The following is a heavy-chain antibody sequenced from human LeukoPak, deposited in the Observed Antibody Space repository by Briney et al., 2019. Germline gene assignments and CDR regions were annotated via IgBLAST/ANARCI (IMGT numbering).Heavy chain of an antibody. CDR3: AKGQITRSDRFDY. V-gene: IGHV3-23*01. J-gene: IGHJ4*02. Sequence: GGSLRLSCAASGFTFSTYSMTWVRQAPGRGLEWVSIISGGGDNRYYADSVKGRFTISRDNSKNTLYLQMNSLRAEDTAVYYCAKGQITRSDRFDYWGQGTLVTVSS. D-gene: IGHD3-16*01. CDR1: GFTFSTYS. CDR2: ISGGGDNR.